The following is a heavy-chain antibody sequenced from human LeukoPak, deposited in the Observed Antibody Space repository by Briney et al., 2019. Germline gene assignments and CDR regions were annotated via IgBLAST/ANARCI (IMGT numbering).Heavy chain of an antibody. CDR1: GFTFRDYW. V-gene: IGHV3-74*01. J-gene: IGHJ6*02. CDR2: IVSDGSAT. CDR3: VRDAYYAMDV. Sequence: GGSLRLSCAASGFTFRDYWMHWVRHTPGKGLVWVSRIVSDGSATTYADSVRGRFTISRDNAKNTLYLQMNSLRADDTAVYYCVRDAYYAMDVWGQGTTVTVS.